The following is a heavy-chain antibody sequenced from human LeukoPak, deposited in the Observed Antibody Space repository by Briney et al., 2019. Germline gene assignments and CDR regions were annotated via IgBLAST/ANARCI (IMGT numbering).Heavy chain of an antibody. CDR1: GVSFSGYY. CDR2: INHSGST. CDR3: ARDLRGKISGTRDAFDI. J-gene: IGHJ3*02. Sequence: SETLSLTCAVYGVSFSGYYWSWIRQPPGKGLEWIGEINHSGSTNYNPSLKSRVTISVDTSKNQFSLKLSSVTAADTAVYYCARDLRGKISGTRDAFDIWGQGTMVTVSS. V-gene: IGHV4-34*01.